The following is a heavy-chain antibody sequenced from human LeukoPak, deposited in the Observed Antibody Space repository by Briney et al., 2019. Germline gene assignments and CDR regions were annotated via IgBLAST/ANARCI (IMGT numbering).Heavy chain of an antibody. CDR3: AKDSHTVLRYFDQFREVSAFDI. CDR2: ISGSGGST. V-gene: IGHV3-23*01. D-gene: IGHD3-9*01. CDR1: GFTFSSYG. Sequence: GGSLRLSCAVSGFTFSSYGMSWVRQAPGKGLEWVSAISGSGGSTYYADSVKGRFTISRDNSKTTLYLQMNSLRAEDTAVYYCAKDSHTVLRYFDQFREVSAFDIWGQGTMVTVSS. J-gene: IGHJ3*02.